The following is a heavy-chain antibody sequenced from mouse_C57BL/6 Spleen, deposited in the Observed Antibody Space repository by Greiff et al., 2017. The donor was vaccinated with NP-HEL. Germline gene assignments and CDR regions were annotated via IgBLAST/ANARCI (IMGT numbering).Heavy chain of an antibody. Sequence: VQLQQSGPELVKPGASVKLSCKASGYTFTSYDINWVKQRPGQGLEWIGWIYPRDGSTKYNEKFKGKATLTVDTSSSTAYMELHSLTSEDSAVYFWARERDSSGYYFAYWGQGTLVTVSA. CDR3: ARERDSSGYYFAY. CDR2: IYPRDGST. CDR1: GYTFTSYD. J-gene: IGHJ3*01. V-gene: IGHV1-85*01. D-gene: IGHD3-2*02.